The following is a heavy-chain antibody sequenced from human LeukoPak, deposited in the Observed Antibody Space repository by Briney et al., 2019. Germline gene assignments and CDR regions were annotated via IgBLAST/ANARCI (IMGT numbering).Heavy chain of an antibody. CDR3: ARALLGRFDY. CDR2: TYYRSMWYN. V-gene: IGHV6-1*01. J-gene: IGHJ4*02. D-gene: IGHD3-3*02. Sequence: SQTLSLTCDISGDSVSSNSAAWTWIRQSPSRGLEWLGRTYYRSMWYNDYAVSMKSRITINPDTSKNQFSLQLNSVTPGDTAVYYCARALLGRFDYWGQGALVTVSS. CDR1: GDSVSSNSAA.